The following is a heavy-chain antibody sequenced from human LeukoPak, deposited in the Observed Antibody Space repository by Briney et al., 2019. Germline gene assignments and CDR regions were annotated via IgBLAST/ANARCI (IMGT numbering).Heavy chain of an antibody. Sequence: GGSLRLSCAASGFTFSSYAMSWVRQTPGKGLEWVSAISGSGGSTYYADSVKGRFTISRDNAKNSLYLQMNSLRAEDTALYYCAKDIKDSPAAGPYNWFDPWGQGTLVTVSS. CDR1: GFTFSSYA. CDR2: ISGSGGST. CDR3: AKDIKDSPAAGPYNWFDP. J-gene: IGHJ5*02. D-gene: IGHD6-13*01. V-gene: IGHV3-23*01.